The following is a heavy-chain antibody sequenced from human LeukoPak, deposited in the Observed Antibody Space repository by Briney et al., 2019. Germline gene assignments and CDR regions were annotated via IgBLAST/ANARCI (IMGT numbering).Heavy chain of an antibody. J-gene: IGHJ4*02. V-gene: IGHV4-34*01. CDR1: GGSFSGYY. Sequence: SETLSLTCAVYGGSFSGYYWGWIRQPPGRGLEWIGEINHSGSTNYNPSLKSRVTISVDTSKNQFSLKLSSVTAADTAVYYCARSGYSYGYLYWGQGTLVTVSS. CDR2: INHSGST. D-gene: IGHD5-18*01. CDR3: ARSGYSYGYLY.